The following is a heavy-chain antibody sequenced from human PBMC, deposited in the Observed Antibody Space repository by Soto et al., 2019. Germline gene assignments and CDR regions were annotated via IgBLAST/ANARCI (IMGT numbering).Heavy chain of an antibody. CDR2: INPSGGGT. D-gene: IGHD2-21*02. Sequence: QVQLVQSGAEVKEPGASVKVSCKASGYTFTSYYIHWVRQAPGQGLEWMGIINPSGGGTRYAQKFQGRVTMTRDTSTTTVYVELSSLTSADTAVYFCARGGSVVVVTDGFDYWGQGTLVTVSS. V-gene: IGHV1-46*01. CDR1: GYTFTSYY. J-gene: IGHJ4*02. CDR3: ARGGSVVVVTDGFDY.